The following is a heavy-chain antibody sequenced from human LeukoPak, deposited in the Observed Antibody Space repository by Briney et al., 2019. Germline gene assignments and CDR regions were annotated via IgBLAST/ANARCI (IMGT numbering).Heavy chain of an antibody. D-gene: IGHD2-21*02. CDR3: AKRTYCGSDCYFDF. Sequence: PGGSLRLSCAASGFTFSSYSMNWVRQAPGKGLEWVSAIGTGSSSTYYADSVKGRFTISRDNSKNTVYLQMTNLRAEDTALYYCAKRTYCGSDCYFDFWGQGTLVTVSS. CDR2: IGTGSSST. CDR1: GFTFSSYS. V-gene: IGHV3-23*01. J-gene: IGHJ4*02.